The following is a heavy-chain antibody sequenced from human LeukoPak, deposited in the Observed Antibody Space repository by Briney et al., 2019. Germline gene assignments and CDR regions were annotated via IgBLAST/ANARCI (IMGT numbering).Heavy chain of an antibody. CDR3: AKDRRYYYDSSGYYGEFDY. CDR2: ISGSGGST. CDR1: GFTFSSYA. V-gene: IGHV3-23*01. D-gene: IGHD3-22*01. Sequence: PGGSLRLSCAASGFTFSSYAMSWVRQALGKGLEWVSAISGSGGSTYYADSVKGRFTISRDNSKNTLYLQMNSLRAEDTAVYYCAKDRRYYYDSSGYYGEFDYWGQGTLVTVSS. J-gene: IGHJ4*02.